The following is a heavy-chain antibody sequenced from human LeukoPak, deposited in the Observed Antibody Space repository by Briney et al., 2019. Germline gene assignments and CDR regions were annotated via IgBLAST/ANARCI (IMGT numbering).Heavy chain of an antibody. Sequence: GRSLRLSCAASGFTFSSYGMHWVRQAPGKGLAWVAVIWYDGSNKYYADSVKGRFTISRDNSKNTLYLQMNSLRAEDTAVYYCAKARSGYYYDSSGLDDYRGQGTLVTVSS. D-gene: IGHD3-22*01. V-gene: IGHV3-33*06. CDR1: GFTFSSYG. CDR2: IWYDGSNK. CDR3: AKARSGYYYDSSGLDDY. J-gene: IGHJ4*02.